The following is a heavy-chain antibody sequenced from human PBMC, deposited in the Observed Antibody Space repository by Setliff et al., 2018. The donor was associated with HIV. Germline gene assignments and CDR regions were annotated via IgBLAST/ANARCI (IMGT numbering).Heavy chain of an antibody. J-gene: IGHJ3*02. CDR3: AREAPRYAAGAFDM. Sequence: ASVKVSCTSSGYTFNNFGVSWVRQAPGQGLEWLGYINGYSGKTHFSPRLQGRLTMTTDTSTDTVYLELRSLASDDTAIYYCAREAPRYAAGAFDMWGLGTMVTVSS. CDR2: INGYSGKT. CDR1: GYTFNNFG. D-gene: IGHD1-1*01. V-gene: IGHV1-18*01.